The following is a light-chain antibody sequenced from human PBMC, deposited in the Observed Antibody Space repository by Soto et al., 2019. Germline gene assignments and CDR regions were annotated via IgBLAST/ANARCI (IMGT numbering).Light chain of an antibody. J-gene: IGKJ4*01. CDR3: QQFNNYPLT. Sequence: DIQMTQSPSTLSASVGDIVTIAFRASQSISNYLNWYQQKPGKAPKVLIFAASRLQSGVPSRFSGSGSGTDFTLTISSLQPEDFATYYCQQFNNYPLTFGGGTKVDIK. CDR1: QSISNY. CDR2: AAS. V-gene: IGKV1-39*01.